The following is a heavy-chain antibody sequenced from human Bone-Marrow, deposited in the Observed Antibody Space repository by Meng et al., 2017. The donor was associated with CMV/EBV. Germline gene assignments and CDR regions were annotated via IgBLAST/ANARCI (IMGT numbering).Heavy chain of an antibody. D-gene: IGHD6-6*01. J-gene: IGHJ6*02. CDR2: IYPSGST. CDR3: AMLEYSSSFYYYGMDV. Sequence: SETLSLTCIVSGGSITSNNWWTWVRQPPGKGLEWIGEIYPSGSTTYSPSLESRVTMSLDKSKDQFSLKLTSVTAADTAVYYCAMLEYSSSFYYYGMDVWGQGTTVTASS. V-gene: IGHV4-4*02. CDR1: GGSITSNNW.